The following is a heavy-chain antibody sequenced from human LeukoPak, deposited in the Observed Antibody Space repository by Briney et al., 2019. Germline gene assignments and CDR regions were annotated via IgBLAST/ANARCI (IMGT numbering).Heavy chain of an antibody. CDR2: ICYSGST. Sequence: SQTLSLTCTVSGGSISSGDYYWSWIRQPPGKGLEWIGYICYSGSTYYNPSLKSRVTISVDTSKNQSSLKLSSVTAADTAVYYCARGEGYYYGMDVWGQGTTVTVSS. CDR3: ARGEGYYYGMDV. J-gene: IGHJ6*02. D-gene: IGHD1-26*01. CDR1: GGSISSGDYY. V-gene: IGHV4-30-4*01.